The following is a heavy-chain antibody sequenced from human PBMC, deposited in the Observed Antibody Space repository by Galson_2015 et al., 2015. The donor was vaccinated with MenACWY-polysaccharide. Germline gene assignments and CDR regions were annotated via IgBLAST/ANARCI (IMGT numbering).Heavy chain of an antibody. CDR3: AKREARNSGPFDL. CDR2: ITYDGSDQ. J-gene: IGHJ4*02. V-gene: IGHV3-30*18. D-gene: IGHD6-19*01. CDR1: GFTFSSYG. Sequence: RLSCAASGFTFSSYGMHWVRQAPGKGLEWVSYITYDGSDQNYARSVKGRFTISRDNSKSMLYLQMDSLRAEDTAVYHCAKREARNSGPFDLWGQGALVTVSS.